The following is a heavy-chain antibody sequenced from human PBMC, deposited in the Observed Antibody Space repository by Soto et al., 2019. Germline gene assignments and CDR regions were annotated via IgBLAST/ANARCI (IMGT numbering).Heavy chain of an antibody. Sequence: QVQLVESGGGVVQPGRSLRLSCAASGFTFSHNAMDWFRQAPGKGLEWVAVISYDGSNKYIAESVKGRFTISRDNSKNTLFLQMNSLRAEDTAVYYCARGTTTSAFSAMEVWGQGTTVTVSS. J-gene: IGHJ6*02. V-gene: IGHV3-30-3*01. CDR3: ARGTTTSAFSAMEV. CDR1: GFTFSHNA. D-gene: IGHD1-1*01. CDR2: ISYDGSNK.